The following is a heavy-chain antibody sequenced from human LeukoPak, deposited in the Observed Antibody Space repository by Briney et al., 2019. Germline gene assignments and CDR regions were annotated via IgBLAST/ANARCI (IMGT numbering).Heavy chain of an antibody. J-gene: IGHJ4*02. V-gene: IGHV3-30*18. D-gene: IGHD6-13*01. CDR1: GFTFSNYA. CDR3: AKDLRYSNTWFPFDY. CDR2: ISHDGTYK. Sequence: PGRSLRLSCAASGFTFSNYAMHWVRQAPGKGLEWVAVISHDGTYKYYADSVKGRFTISRDNSKKTLSLQMNTLRGEDTAVYYCAKDLRYSNTWFPFDYWGQGTLVTVSS.